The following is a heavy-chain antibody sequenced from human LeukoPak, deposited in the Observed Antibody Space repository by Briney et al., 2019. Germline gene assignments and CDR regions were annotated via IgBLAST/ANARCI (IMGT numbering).Heavy chain of an antibody. V-gene: IGHV3-64*01. D-gene: IGHD5-12*01. Sequence: GGSLRLSCAASGFTFSSYAMHWVRQAPGKGLEYVSAISSNGGSTYYANSVKGRFTISRDNSKNTPYLQMGSLRAEDMAVYYCARGYSGYDLAPLFEYWGQGTLVTVSS. J-gene: IGHJ4*02. CDR2: ISSNGGST. CDR3: ARGYSGYDLAPLFEY. CDR1: GFTFSSYA.